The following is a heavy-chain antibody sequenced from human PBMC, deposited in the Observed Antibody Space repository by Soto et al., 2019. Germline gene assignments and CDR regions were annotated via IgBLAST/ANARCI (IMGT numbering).Heavy chain of an antibody. CDR1: GFIFSHYW. Sequence: GGSLRLSCEASGFIFSHYWMHWVRQAPGKGLVWVSRINDGGSSTTYADSAKGRFIISRDNAKNTLYLQMNSLRVDDTAVYYCARSMVAASNDGFDIWGQGTMVTVSS. CDR3: ARSMVAASNDGFDI. J-gene: IGHJ3*02. D-gene: IGHD2-15*01. V-gene: IGHV3-74*01. CDR2: INDGGSST.